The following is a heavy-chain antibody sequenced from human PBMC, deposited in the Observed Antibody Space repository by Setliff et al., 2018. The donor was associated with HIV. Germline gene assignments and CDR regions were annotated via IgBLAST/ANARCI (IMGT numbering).Heavy chain of an antibody. CDR1: GFTFRHYA. CDR2: VSYDAERK. V-gene: IGHV3-33*08. Sequence: GGSLRLSCEASGFTFRHYAMHWVRQAPGKGLEWVAVVSYDAERKYYADSVKGRFTISRDDSKSIAYLQMKSLKTEDTAVYYCARENGRTNYYYYYGMDVWGQGTTVTVS. J-gene: IGHJ6*02. CDR3: ARENGRTNYYYYYGMDV.